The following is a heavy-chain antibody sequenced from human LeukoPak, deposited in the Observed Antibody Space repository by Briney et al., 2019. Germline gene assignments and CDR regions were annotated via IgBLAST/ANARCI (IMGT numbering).Heavy chain of an antibody. D-gene: IGHD3-10*01. CDR1: GGSISSSNW. Sequence: PSETLSLTCAVSGGSISSSNWWSWVRQPPGQGLEWIGEIYHSGSTNYNPSLKSRVTISVDKSKNQFSLKLSSVTAADTAVYYCASVYGSGATYAFDIWGQGKMVTVSS. V-gene: IGHV4-4*02. CDR2: IYHSGST. J-gene: IGHJ3*02. CDR3: ASVYGSGATYAFDI.